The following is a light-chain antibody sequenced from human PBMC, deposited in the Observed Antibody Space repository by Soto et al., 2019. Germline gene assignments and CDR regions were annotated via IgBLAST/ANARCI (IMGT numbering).Light chain of an antibody. CDR3: QQYGGSRWT. V-gene: IGKV3-20*01. CDR1: QTVTSSY. Sequence: EIVLTQSPGTLSLSPGERATLSCRASQTVTSSYFAWYQQRPGQAPRLLIYATSRRATGIPDRFSGSGSGTDFTLTISSLDPEDFAVYYCQQYGGSRWTFGQGTKVEIK. J-gene: IGKJ1*01. CDR2: ATS.